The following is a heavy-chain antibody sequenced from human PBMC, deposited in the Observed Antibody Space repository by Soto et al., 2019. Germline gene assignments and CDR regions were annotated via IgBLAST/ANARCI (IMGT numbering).Heavy chain of an antibody. J-gene: IGHJ4*02. CDR1: GFTFNSYA. V-gene: IGHV3-23*01. CDR2: ISGSGGST. CDR3: AKEAAAGLYYFDY. D-gene: IGHD6-13*01. Sequence: EVQLLESGGGLVQPVGSLRVSCAASGFTFNSYALSWVRLAPGKGLEWVSTISGSGGSTYYADSVKGRFTISRDNSKNTLYLQINSLRAEDTAVYYCAKEAAAGLYYFDYWGQGTLVTVSS.